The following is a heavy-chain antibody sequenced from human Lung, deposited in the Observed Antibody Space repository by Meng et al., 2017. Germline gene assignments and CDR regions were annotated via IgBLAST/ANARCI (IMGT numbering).Heavy chain of an antibody. CDR3: TNDRLNH. V-gene: IGHV3-74*02. J-gene: IGHJ1*01. CDR1: RFTFSSYW. D-gene: IGHD1-1*01. Sequence: LPLDESGGGLVNPGWPRTLSCAASRFTFSSYWMHWVRQSPGKGLVWVSRINRDGTKPTYADSVKGRFTISRDNAKNTLYLQMNNLRAEDTAFYYCTNDRLNHWGQGALVTVSS. CDR2: INRDGTKP.